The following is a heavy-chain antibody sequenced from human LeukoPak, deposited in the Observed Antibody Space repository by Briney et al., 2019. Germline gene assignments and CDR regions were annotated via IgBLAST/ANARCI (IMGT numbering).Heavy chain of an antibody. Sequence: PGGSLRLSCAASGFIFSSHSMNWVRQAPGKGLEWVSSISTSSSYIHYADSVKGRFTISRDNAKNSLYLQMNSLRAEDTAVYFCARGLALPVYWGQGTLVTVSS. CDR1: GFIFSSHS. CDR3: ARGLALPVY. CDR2: ISTSSSYI. V-gene: IGHV3-21*01. D-gene: IGHD2-15*01. J-gene: IGHJ4*02.